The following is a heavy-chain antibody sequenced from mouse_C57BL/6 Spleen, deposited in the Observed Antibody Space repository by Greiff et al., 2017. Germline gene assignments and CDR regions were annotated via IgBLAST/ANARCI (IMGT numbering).Heavy chain of an antibody. CDR2: IRLKSDNYAT. CDR3: TEDSPWFAY. D-gene: IGHD6-1*01. V-gene: IGHV6-3*01. Sequence: VQLKESGGGLVQPGGSMKLSCVASGFTFSNYWMNWVRQSPEKGLEWVAQIRLKSDNYATHYAESVKGRFTISRDDSKSSVYLQMNNLRAEDTGIYYCTEDSPWFAYWGQGTLVTVSA. CDR1: GFTFSNYW. J-gene: IGHJ3*01.